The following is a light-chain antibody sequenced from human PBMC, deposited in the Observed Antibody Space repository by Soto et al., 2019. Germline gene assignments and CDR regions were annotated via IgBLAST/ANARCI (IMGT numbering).Light chain of an antibody. J-gene: IGLJ2*01. Sequence: QSALTQPASVSGSPGQSITISCTGTSSDVGRYNYVSWHQQHPGKAPKLMIYGVSNRPSGVSDRFSGSKSGNTASLTISGLQTEDEAIYYCSSYTRNSALGVVFGGGTKLTVL. CDR2: GVS. CDR3: SSYTRNSALGVV. V-gene: IGLV2-14*03. CDR1: SSDVGRYNY.